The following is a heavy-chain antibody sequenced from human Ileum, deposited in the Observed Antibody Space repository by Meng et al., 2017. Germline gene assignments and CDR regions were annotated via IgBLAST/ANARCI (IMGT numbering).Heavy chain of an antibody. J-gene: IGHJ4*02. V-gene: IGHV4-38-2*01. CDR1: GSSVSSPYY. CDR2: VSHTATT. D-gene: IGHD2-15*01. CDR3: ASDIAFAWFYY. Sequence: SETLSLTCAVSGSSVSSPYYWGWIRQSPGKGLEWIGTVSHTATTYYNSSLRNRVTISLDTSKNQFSLRLNSVTAADTAVYYCASDIAFAWFYYWGQGTLVTVSS.